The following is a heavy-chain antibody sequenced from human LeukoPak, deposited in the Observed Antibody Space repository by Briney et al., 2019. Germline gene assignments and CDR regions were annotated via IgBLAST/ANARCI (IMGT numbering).Heavy chain of an antibody. D-gene: IGHD5-18*01. CDR3: AREQTEGYGKARFDY. CDR2: INPNSGGT. Sequence: ASVKVSCKASGYTFTGYYMHWVRQAPGQGLEWMGRINPNSGGTNYAQKFQGRVTMTRDTSISTAYMELSSLRSEDAAMYFCAREQTEGYGKARFDYWGQGTLVGVSS. J-gene: IGHJ4*02. CDR1: GYTFTGYY. V-gene: IGHV1-2*06.